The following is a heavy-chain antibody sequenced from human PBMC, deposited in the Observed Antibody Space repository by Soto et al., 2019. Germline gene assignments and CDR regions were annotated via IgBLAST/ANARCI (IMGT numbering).Heavy chain of an antibody. CDR3: ARDSPRGLYYDSSGFN. V-gene: IGHV4-30-4*01. D-gene: IGHD3-22*01. Sequence: PSETLSLTCTVSGGSISSGDYYWSWIRQPPGKGLEWIGYIYYSGSTYYNPSLKSRVTISVDTSKNQFSLKLSSVTAADTAVYYCARDSPRGLYYDSSGFNWGQGTLVTVSS. J-gene: IGHJ4*02. CDR2: IYYSGST. CDR1: GGSISSGDYY.